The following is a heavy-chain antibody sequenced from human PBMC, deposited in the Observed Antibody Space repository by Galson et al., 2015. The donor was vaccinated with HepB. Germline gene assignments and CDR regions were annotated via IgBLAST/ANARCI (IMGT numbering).Heavy chain of an antibody. J-gene: IGHJ6*02. CDR2: IYYSGST. CDR1: GGSIISYY. Sequence: SETLSLTCTVSGGSIISYYWSWIRQPPGKGLEWIGYIYYSGSTNYNPSLKSRVTISVDTSKNQFSLKLSSVTAADTAVYYCARLRVMVTANYFYYYGMDVWGQGTTVTVSS. D-gene: IGHD2-21*02. CDR3: ARLRVMVTANYFYYYGMDV. V-gene: IGHV4-59*08.